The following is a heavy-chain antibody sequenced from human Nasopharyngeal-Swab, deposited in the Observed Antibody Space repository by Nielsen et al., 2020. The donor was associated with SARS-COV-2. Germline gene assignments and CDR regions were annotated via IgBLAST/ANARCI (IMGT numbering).Heavy chain of an antibody. V-gene: IGHV1-3*01. CDR2: INACNGNT. CDR3: ARAYPVFWSGSNYYYMDV. D-gene: IGHD3-3*01. Sequence: SVNVSCKASGYTFTSYAMHWVRQAPGQRLEWMGWINACNGNTKYSQKFQGRVTITRDTSPSTAYMELSSLRSEDTAVYYCARAYPVFWSGSNYYYMDVWGQGTTVTVSS. J-gene: IGHJ6*03. CDR1: GYTFTSYA.